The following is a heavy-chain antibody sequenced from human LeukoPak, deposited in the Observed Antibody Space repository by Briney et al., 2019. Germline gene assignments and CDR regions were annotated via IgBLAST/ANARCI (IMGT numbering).Heavy chain of an antibody. CDR2: VRYDGTEK. Sequence: GGSLRLSCTASGFTFGDYAMSWVRQAPGKGLQWVAFVRYDGTEKYYADSVKGRFTISKDTSKNTLYLQMNSLTVEDTAVYYCAKDLVRDRWFGESWGQGTLVTVSS. CDR3: AKDLVRDRWFGES. D-gene: IGHD3-10*01. J-gene: IGHJ5*02. CDR1: GFTFGDYA. V-gene: IGHV3-30*02.